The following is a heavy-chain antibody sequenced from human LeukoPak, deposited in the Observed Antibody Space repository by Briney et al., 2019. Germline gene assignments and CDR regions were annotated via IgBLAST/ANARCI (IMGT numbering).Heavy chain of an antibody. D-gene: IGHD3-10*02. CDR1: GFTFSSYS. Sequence: GGSLRLSCAASGFTFSSYSMNWVRQAPGKGLEWVSYITGHSSTIYYADSVKGRLTISRDNAKNSLYLQMNSLRAEDTAVYYCAELGITMIGGVWGKGTTVTISS. CDR3: AELGITMIGGV. V-gene: IGHV3-48*04. CDR2: ITGHSSTI. J-gene: IGHJ6*04.